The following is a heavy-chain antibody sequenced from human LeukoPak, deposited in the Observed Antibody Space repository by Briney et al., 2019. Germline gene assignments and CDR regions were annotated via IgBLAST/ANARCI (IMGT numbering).Heavy chain of an antibody. J-gene: IGHJ4*02. D-gene: IGHD6-13*01. V-gene: IGHV4-39*01. CDR1: GGSISSSSYY. CDR2: IYYSGST. Sequence: SETLSLTCTVSGGSISSSSYYWGWIRQPPGKGLEWIGSIYYSGSTYYNPSLKSRVTISVDTSKNQFSLKLSSVTAADTAVYYCARIAAAGMGVPCFDYRGQGTLVTVSS. CDR3: ARIAAAGMGVPCFDY.